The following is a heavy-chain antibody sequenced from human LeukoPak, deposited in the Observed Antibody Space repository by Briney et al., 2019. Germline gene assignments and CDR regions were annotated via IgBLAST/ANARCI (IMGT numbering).Heavy chain of an antibody. CDR3: ARPRLYCSGGSCYGRYFDL. CDR1: GGSISSYY. V-gene: IGHV4-59*08. D-gene: IGHD2-15*01. J-gene: IGHJ2*01. CDR2: IYYSGST. Sequence: SETLSLTCTVSGGSISSYYWSWIRQPPGKGLELIGYIYYSGSTYYNPSLKSRVTISVGTSKNQFSLKLSSVTAADTAAYYCARPRLYCSGGSCYGRYFDLWGRGTLVTVSS.